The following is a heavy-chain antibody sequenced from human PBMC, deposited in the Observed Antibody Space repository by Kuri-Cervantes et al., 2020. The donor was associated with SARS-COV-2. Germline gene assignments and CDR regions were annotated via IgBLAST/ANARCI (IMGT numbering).Heavy chain of an antibody. D-gene: IGHD3-3*01. Sequence: ASVKVSCKASGYTFTSYEINWVRQATGQGLEWMGWMNPNSGNTGYAQKFQGRVTITRNTSISTAYTELSSLRSEDTAVYYCARIKATPPQYYDFWSGYYTHNWFDPWGQGTLVTVSS. J-gene: IGHJ5*02. CDR3: ARIKATPPQYYDFWSGYYTHNWFDP. V-gene: IGHV1-8*03. CDR1: GYTFTSYE. CDR2: MNPNSGNT.